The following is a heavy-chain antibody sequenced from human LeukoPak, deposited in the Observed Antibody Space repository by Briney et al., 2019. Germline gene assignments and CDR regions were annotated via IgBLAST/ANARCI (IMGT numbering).Heavy chain of an antibody. Sequence: ASVKVSCKASGGTFSSYAISWVRRAPGQGLEWMGGIIPIFGTANYAQKFQGRVTITADESTSTAYMELSSLRSEDTAVYYCARAVVPAASLYYYYYMDVWGKGTTVTVSS. J-gene: IGHJ6*03. D-gene: IGHD2-2*01. V-gene: IGHV1-69*13. CDR1: GGTFSSYA. CDR2: IIPIFGTA. CDR3: ARAVVPAASLYYYYYMDV.